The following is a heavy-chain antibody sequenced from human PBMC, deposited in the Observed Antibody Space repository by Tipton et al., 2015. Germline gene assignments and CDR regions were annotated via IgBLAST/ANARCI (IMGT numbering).Heavy chain of an antibody. Sequence: TLSLTCTVSGGSVNSANYYWSWIRQPPGKGLEWIGHISYSGSTHYNPSLKSRVAISVDTSKNQFSLTLKSVTAADTAMYYCARARGRHGGLLDSWGQGTLVIVSS. CDR2: ISYSGST. CDR1: GGSVNSANYY. V-gene: IGHV4-61*01. D-gene: IGHD4-23*01. CDR3: ARARGRHGGLLDS. J-gene: IGHJ4*02.